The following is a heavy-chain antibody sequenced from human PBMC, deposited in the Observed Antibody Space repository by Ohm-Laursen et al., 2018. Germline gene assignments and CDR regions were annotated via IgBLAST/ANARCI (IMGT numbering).Heavy chain of an antibody. Sequence: SDTLSLTCAISGDSVSSNNVAWNWIRQSPSRGLEWLGRTYYMSKWFNDYAVSVKSRITINPDTSKNQFSLQLTSVTPEDAAVYYCASTSNCERGSWSYCAFDVWGQGTMVTVSS. D-gene: IGHD3-10*01. CDR3: ASTSNCERGSWSYCAFDV. CDR2: TYYMSKWFN. CDR1: GDSVSSNNVA. J-gene: IGHJ3*01. V-gene: IGHV6-1*01.